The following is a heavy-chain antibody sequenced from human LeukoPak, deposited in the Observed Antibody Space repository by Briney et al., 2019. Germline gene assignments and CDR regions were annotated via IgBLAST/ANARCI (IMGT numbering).Heavy chain of an antibody. D-gene: IGHD3-10*01. J-gene: IGHJ2*01. Sequence: PSETLSLTCTVSGGSISSSYWSWLRQPPGKGLEWIGYIYYSGSTNYNPSLTSRLTISVDTSKNQLSLTLSSVRAADTAVYYCAIIIHRGFVWYFDLWGRGTLVTVSS. CDR2: IYYSGST. CDR3: AIIIHRGFVWYFDL. V-gene: IGHV4-59*01. CDR1: GGSISSSY.